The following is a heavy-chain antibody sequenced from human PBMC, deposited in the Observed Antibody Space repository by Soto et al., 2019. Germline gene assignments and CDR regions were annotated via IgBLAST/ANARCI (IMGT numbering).Heavy chain of an antibody. CDR1: GFTFSSYG. CDR2: ISYDGSNK. J-gene: IGHJ4*02. Sequence: GGSLRLSCAASGFTFSSYGMHWVRQAPGKGLEWVAVISYDGSNKYYADSVKGRFAISRDNAKNTLYLQMNSLRAEDTAVYYCARTGAFNYDNSPYERWGQGTLVTVSS. D-gene: IGHD3-22*01. V-gene: IGHV3-30*03. CDR3: ARTGAFNYDNSPYER.